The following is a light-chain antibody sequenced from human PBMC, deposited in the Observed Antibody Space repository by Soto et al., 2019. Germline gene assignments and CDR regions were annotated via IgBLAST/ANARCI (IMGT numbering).Light chain of an antibody. J-gene: IGLJ2*01. CDR2: EVS. V-gene: IGLV2-14*01. CDR1: SSDVGAYNY. Sequence: QSVLTQPASVSGSPGQSITISCSGTSSDVGAYNYVSWYQHHPGKAPKLMIYEVSNRPSGVSNRFSGSKSGNTASLTISGLQPEDAGDYYCTSCTSSNSPHVVFGGGTQLTVL. CDR3: TSCTSSNSPHVV.